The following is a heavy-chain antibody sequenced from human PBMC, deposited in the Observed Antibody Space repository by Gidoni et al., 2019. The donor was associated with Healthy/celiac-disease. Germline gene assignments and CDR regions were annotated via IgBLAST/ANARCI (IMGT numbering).Heavy chain of an antibody. V-gene: IGHV3-23*01. CDR2: ISGSGGST. D-gene: IGHD4-17*01. CDR3: AKDGYGDYVYYYYYMDV. CDR1: GFTFSSYA. J-gene: IGHJ6*03. Sequence: EVQLLESGGGLVQPGGSLRLSCAASGFTFSSYAMSWVRQAPGKGLEWVSAISGSGGSTYYADSVKGRFTISRDNSKNTLYLQMNSLRAEDTAVYYCAKDGYGDYVYYYYYMDVWGKGTTVTVSS.